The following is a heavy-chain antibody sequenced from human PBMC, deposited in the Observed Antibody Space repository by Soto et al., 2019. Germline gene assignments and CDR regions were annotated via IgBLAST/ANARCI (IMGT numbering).Heavy chain of an antibody. CDR1: GFTFSSYA. Sequence: PGGSLRVSCAASGFTFSSYAMHWVRQAPGKGLEWVAVISYDGSNKYYADSVKGRFTISRDNSKNTLYLQMNSLRAEDTAVYYCARDLGYYYDSSGYSAGYWGQGTLVTVSS. V-gene: IGHV3-30-3*01. CDR2: ISYDGSNK. CDR3: ARDLGYYYDSSGYSAGY. J-gene: IGHJ4*02. D-gene: IGHD3-22*01.